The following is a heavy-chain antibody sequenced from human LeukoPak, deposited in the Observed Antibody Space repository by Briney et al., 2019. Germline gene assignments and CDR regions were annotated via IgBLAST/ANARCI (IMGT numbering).Heavy chain of an antibody. D-gene: IGHD3-22*01. Sequence: SETLSLTCTVSGDSISRSNYYWGWIRQPPGKGLEWIGSIYYRRRNDYNPSLKSRVTISVDTSKNQYSLDLSSVTAADTAVYYCARHTDSSGYYLFDYWGQGTLVTVSS. J-gene: IGHJ4*02. CDR2: IYYRRRN. CDR3: ARHTDSSGYYLFDY. V-gene: IGHV4-39*01. CDR1: GDSISRSNYY.